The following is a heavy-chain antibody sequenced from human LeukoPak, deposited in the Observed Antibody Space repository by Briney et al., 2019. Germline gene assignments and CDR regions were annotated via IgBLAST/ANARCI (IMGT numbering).Heavy chain of an antibody. D-gene: IGHD4-17*01. CDR2: INHSGST. CDR1: GGSFSGYY. CDR3: ARGIKSRLRGYYYGMDV. J-gene: IGHJ6*02. V-gene: IGHV4-34*01. Sequence: PSETLSLTCAVYGGSFSGYYWSWLRQPPGKGLEWIGEINHSGSTNYNPSLKSRVTISVDTSKNQFSLKLSSVTAADTAVYYCARGIKSRLRGYYYGMDVWGQGTTVTVSS.